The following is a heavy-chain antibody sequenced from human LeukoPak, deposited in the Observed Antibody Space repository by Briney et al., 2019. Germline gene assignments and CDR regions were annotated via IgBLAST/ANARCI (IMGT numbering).Heavy chain of an antibody. CDR1: GYTFSGYY. Sequence: ASVKVSCKASGYTFSGYYIHWVRQAPGQGLEWMGRINPNNGGTNYAQKFQGRVAMTRDTSTSTVYMELSSLRSEDTAVYYCARATYYDILGYWGQGTLVTVSS. CDR3: ARATYYDILGY. V-gene: IGHV1-2*06. J-gene: IGHJ4*02. D-gene: IGHD3-9*01. CDR2: INPNNGGT.